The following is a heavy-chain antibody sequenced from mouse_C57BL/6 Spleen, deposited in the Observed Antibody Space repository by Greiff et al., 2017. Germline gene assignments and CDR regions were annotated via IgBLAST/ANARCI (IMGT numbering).Heavy chain of an antibody. J-gene: IGHJ3*01. Sequence: VKLVESGPGLVAPSQSLSITCTVSGFSLTSYGVDWVSQPPGKGLEWLGVICGGGSTNNNSALMSRLSISKVNSKSQVFLKMNSLRTDDTAMYYCAKEGLYGYPFAYWGQGTLVTVSA. CDR1: GFSLTSYG. CDR2: ICGGGST. V-gene: IGHV2-9*01. CDR3: AKEGLYGYPFAY. D-gene: IGHD2-2*01.